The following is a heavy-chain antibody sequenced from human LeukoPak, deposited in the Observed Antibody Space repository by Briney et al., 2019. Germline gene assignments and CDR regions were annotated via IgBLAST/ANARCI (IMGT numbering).Heavy chain of an antibody. CDR2: IKQDGSEK. Sequence: GGSLRLSCAASGFTFSTYGISWVRQAPGKGREWVANIKQDGSEKYHPDSVKGRFTISRDNAKNSLYLQMNSLRAEDTAVYYCARGIAVAGYYFDYWGQGTLVTVSS. V-gene: IGHV3-7*01. CDR1: GFTFSTYG. CDR3: ARGIAVAGYYFDY. J-gene: IGHJ4*02. D-gene: IGHD6-19*01.